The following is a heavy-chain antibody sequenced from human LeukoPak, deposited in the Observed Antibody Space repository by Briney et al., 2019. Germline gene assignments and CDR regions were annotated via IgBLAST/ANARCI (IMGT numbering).Heavy chain of an antibody. Sequence: GGSLSLSCAASGFTFNNYWMSWVRQAQGKGLEWMANINQDGSEKYYVDSVKGRVTVSRDNAKNSLYLQLSSLRAEDTAVFYCARFSRSSYGGYYFDYWGQGTLVTVSS. CDR3: ARFSRSSYGGYYFDY. D-gene: IGHD6-6*01. J-gene: IGHJ4*02. CDR2: INQDGSEK. CDR1: GFTFNNYW. V-gene: IGHV3-7*01.